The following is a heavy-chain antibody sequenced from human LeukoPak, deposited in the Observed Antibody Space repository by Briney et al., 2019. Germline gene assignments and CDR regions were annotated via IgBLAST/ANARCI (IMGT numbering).Heavy chain of an antibody. Sequence: GGSLRLSCAASGFTFSSYAMSWVRQAPGKGLEWVSAISGSGGSTYYAASVKGRFTISRDNSKNTLYLQMNSLRAEDTAVYYCAKEARGSGSYYPEPFDYWGQGTLVTVSS. V-gene: IGHV3-23*01. CDR2: ISGSGGST. D-gene: IGHD3-10*01. J-gene: IGHJ4*02. CDR3: AKEARGSGSYYPEPFDY. CDR1: GFTFSSYA.